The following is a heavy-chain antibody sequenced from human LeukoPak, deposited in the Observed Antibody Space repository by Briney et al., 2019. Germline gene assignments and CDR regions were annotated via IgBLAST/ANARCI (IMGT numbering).Heavy chain of an antibody. J-gene: IGHJ4*02. CDR3: AKDIDSSSWYYFDY. V-gene: IGHV3-9*01. CDR2: ISWNSGRL. CDR1: GFNLHDYA. Sequence: GRSLRLSCAASGFNLHDYAMHWVRHTPGKGLEWVSSISWNSGRLGYADSVKGRFTISRDNAKNSLYLEMNSLRAEDTALYFCAKDIDSSSWYYFDYWGQGTLVTVSS. D-gene: IGHD6-13*01.